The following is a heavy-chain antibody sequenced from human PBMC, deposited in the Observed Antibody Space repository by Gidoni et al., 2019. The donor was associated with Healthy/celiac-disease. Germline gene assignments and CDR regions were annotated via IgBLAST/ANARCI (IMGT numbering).Heavy chain of an antibody. Sequence: EVQLLESVGGLVQPGGSLRLPCAASGFSFSSYAMSWVRPVAGKGLEWGSAISGSGGSTYSADSVKGRFTISRDNSKNTLYLQMNSLRAEDTAVDYCAKELGSSSWQEFPGRGYYYYYGMDVWGQGTTVNVSS. J-gene: IGHJ6*02. D-gene: IGHD6-13*01. CDR2: ISGSGGST. CDR1: GFSFSSYA. V-gene: IGHV3-23*01. CDR3: AKELGSSSWQEFPGRGYYYYYGMDV.